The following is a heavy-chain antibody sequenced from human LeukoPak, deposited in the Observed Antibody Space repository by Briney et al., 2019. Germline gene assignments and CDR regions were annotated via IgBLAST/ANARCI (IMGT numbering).Heavy chain of an antibody. J-gene: IGHJ4*02. CDR3: ASSDLYESSGYYGFDY. Sequence: GGSLRLSCAASGFTFSSYEMNWVRQAPGKGLEWVSYISSSGSTIYYADSVKGRFTVSRDNPKNSPYLQMNSLRAEDTAVYYCASSDLYESSGYYGFDYWGQGTLVTVSS. CDR2: ISSSGSTI. V-gene: IGHV3-48*03. CDR1: GFTFSSYE. D-gene: IGHD3-22*01.